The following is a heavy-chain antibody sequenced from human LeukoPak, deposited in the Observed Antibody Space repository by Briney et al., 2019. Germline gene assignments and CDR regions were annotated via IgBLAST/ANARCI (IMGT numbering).Heavy chain of an antibody. CDR1: GFTFSKAW. Sequence: PGGSLRLSCAASGFTFSKAWMTWVRQAPGKGLEWVGRIKSKTAGGPTDYAAPVKGRFTISRDDLKNTLYLEMNNLKTEDTAVYYCTTGESMVATTIHVRWADWGQGTLVTVSS. CDR2: IKSKTAGGPT. J-gene: IGHJ4*02. D-gene: IGHD1-26*01. CDR3: TTGESMVATTIHVRWAD. V-gene: IGHV3-15*01.